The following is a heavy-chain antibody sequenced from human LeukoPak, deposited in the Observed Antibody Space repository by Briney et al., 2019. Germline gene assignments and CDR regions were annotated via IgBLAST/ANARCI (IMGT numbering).Heavy chain of an antibody. CDR2: IYSGAST. CDR1: GFTFDDYA. D-gene: IGHD1-14*01. CDR3: ARGGPTNRFLDY. Sequence: PGRSLRLSCAASGFTFDDYAMHWVRQAPGKGLEWVSVIYSGASTYYADSVKGRFTLSRDNSKNTLYLQMNRLRAEDTAVYYCARGGPTNRFLDYWGQGTLVTVSS. J-gene: IGHJ4*02. V-gene: IGHV3-53*01.